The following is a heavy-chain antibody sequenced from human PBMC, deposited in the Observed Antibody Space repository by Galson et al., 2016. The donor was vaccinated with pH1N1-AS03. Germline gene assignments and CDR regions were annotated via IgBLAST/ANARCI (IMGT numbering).Heavy chain of an antibody. Sequence: SLRLSCAVSGVSGVTFSAAWMNWVRQAPGKGLEWVARFKSKLSGGTIDYAAPVKGRFIVSRDDPRKTVHLQMNGLKTEDTAVYYCSMATGRTDFDYWGQGTLITVSS. V-gene: IGHV3-15*01. J-gene: IGHJ4*02. CDR3: SMATGRTDFDY. D-gene: IGHD5-24*01. CDR1: GVSGVTFSAAW. CDR2: FKSKLSGGTI.